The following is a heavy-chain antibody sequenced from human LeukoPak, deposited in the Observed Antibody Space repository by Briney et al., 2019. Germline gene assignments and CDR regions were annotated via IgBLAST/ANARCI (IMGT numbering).Heavy chain of an antibody. CDR3: ARHGLGSSWFGFDY. CDR1: GYTFTTYW. V-gene: IGHV5-51*01. J-gene: IGHJ4*02. CDR2: IYPGDSDP. D-gene: IGHD6-13*01. Sequence: GESLKISCKGSGYTFTTYWIGWVRQMLGKGLEWVGIIYPGDSDPRYSPSFQGQVTISADKSISTAYLQWSSLKASDSAMYYCARHGLGSSWFGFDYWGQGTLVTVSS.